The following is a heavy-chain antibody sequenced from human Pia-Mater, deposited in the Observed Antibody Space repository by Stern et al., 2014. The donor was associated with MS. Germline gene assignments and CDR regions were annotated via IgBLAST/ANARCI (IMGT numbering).Heavy chain of an antibody. CDR3: APSSAI. Sequence: EVQLVESGGGLVQPGGSLKVSCAASGFTFSASVIHWVRQAPGKGLEWVGRIRNKGKNYATAYAVSVKGRFTISRDDSKNTAYLHMSSLKVEDTAVYYCAPSSAIWGRATMVTVSS. CDR1: GFTFSASV. J-gene: IGHJ3*02. CDR2: IRNKGKNYAT. V-gene: IGHV3-73*01.